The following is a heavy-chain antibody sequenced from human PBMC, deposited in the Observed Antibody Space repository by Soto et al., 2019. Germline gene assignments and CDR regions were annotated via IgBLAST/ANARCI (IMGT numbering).Heavy chain of an antibody. CDR3: ARVGGVAARTFDY. Sequence: SETLSLTCTVSGGSISPFFWSWVRQPPGKGLEWIGYLYYSGNTNYNPSLKSRVTISVDASKNQVSLRLTSVTAADTAVYYCARVGGVAARTFDYWGQGTVVTVSS. V-gene: IGHV4-59*01. D-gene: IGHD2-15*01. CDR1: GGSISPFF. J-gene: IGHJ4*02. CDR2: LYYSGNT.